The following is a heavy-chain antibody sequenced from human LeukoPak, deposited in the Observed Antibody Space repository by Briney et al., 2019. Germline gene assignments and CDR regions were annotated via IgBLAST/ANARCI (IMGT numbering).Heavy chain of an antibody. J-gene: IGHJ4*02. D-gene: IGHD5-12*01. V-gene: IGHV3-64*01. CDR1: GFIFSNYA. Sequence: PGGSLRLSCAASGFIFSNYAMHWVRQAPGKGLEYVSAISSSGDNTYYANSVKGRFTISRDNSKNTLFLQMGSLRAEDMAVYYCAREERGLAIDYWGQRTLVTVSS. CDR3: AREERGLAIDY. CDR2: ISSSGDNT.